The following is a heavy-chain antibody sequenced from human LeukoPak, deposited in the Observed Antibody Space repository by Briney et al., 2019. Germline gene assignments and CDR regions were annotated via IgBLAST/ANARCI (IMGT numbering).Heavy chain of an antibody. V-gene: IGHV3-48*01. Sequence: GGSLRLSCAASGFTFSSYSMNWVRQAPGKGLERVSYISSSSSTIYYADSVKGRFTISRDNAKNSLYLQMNSLRAEDTAVYYCARDMYLPFDYWGQGTLVTVSS. J-gene: IGHJ4*02. D-gene: IGHD2-8*01. CDR3: ARDMYLPFDY. CDR1: GFTFSSYS. CDR2: ISSSSSTI.